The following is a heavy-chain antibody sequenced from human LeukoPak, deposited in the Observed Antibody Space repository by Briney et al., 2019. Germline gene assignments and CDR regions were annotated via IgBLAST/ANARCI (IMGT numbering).Heavy chain of an antibody. CDR2: IFHSGST. CDR3: ARGGGYCNSTSCPPLDY. Sequence: SETLSLTCTVSGGSISSGGYYWSWIRQPPGKGLEWIGNIFHSGSTHYNSSLKSRVTISVDRSKNQFSLKLSSVTAADTAVYYCARGGGYCNSTSCPPLDYWGQGTLVTVSS. CDR1: GGSISSGGYY. D-gene: IGHD2-2*01. J-gene: IGHJ4*02. V-gene: IGHV4-30-2*01.